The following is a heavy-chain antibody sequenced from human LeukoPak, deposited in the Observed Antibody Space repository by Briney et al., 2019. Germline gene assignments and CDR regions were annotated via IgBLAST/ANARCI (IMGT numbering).Heavy chain of an antibody. D-gene: IGHD4-23*01. J-gene: IGHJ3*02. CDR3: ARETTVGGAFDI. CDR1: GYTFTSYG. V-gene: IGHV1-18*01. Sequence: ASVKVSCRASGYTFTSYGISWVRQAPGQGLEWMGWISAYNGNTNYAQKLQGRVTMTTDTSTSTAYMELRSLRSDDTAVYYCARETTVGGAFDIWGQGTMVTVSS. CDR2: ISAYNGNT.